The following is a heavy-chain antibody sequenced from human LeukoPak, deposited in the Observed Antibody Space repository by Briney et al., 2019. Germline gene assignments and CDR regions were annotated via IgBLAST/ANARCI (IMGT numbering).Heavy chain of an antibody. Sequence: GGSLRLSCAASGFTFDEYGMSWVRQAPGKGLEGVAFITYDGSNKNYADSVKRRSPISRDNSKNTLYRQMNSLRAEDTAVYYCANQEEDYWGQGTLGTVSS. J-gene: IGHJ4*02. CDR2: ITYDGSNK. CDR1: GFTFDEYG. CDR3: ANQEEDY. V-gene: IGHV3-30*02.